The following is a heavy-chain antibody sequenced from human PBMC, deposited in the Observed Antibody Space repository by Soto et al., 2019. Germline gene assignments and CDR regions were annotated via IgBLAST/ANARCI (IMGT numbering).Heavy chain of an antibody. Sequence: QVQLVQSGAEVKKPGASVKVSCKASGYTFTSYGISWVRQAPGQGLEWMGWISAYNGNTNYAQKLQGRVTMTTDTSXSXXDMELRRLRSDDTAVYYCARDKYDILTGSFGWFDPWGQGTLVTVSS. CDR2: ISAYNGNT. V-gene: IGHV1-18*01. CDR1: GYTFTSYG. CDR3: ARDKYDILTGSFGWFDP. D-gene: IGHD3-9*01. J-gene: IGHJ5*02.